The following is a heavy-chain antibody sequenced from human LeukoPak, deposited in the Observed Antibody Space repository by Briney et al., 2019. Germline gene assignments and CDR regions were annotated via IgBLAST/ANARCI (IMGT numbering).Heavy chain of an antibody. CDR1: GGSISSYY. J-gene: IGHJ3*02. Sequence: SETLSLTCTVSGGSISSYYWSWIRQPPGKGLEWIGYIYYSGSTNYNPSLKSRVTISVDTSKNQFSLKLSSVTAADTAVYYCARGNMNHDAFDIWGQGTMATVSS. D-gene: IGHD1-14*01. V-gene: IGHV4-59*08. CDR2: IYYSGST. CDR3: ARGNMNHDAFDI.